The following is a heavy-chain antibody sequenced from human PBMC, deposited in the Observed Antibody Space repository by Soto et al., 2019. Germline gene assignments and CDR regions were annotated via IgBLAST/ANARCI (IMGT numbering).Heavy chain of an antibody. CDR2: FYYTGSI. CDR3: GGRIFSSEGPNSPPFEY. V-gene: IGHV4-61*01. J-gene: IGHJ4*02. Sequence: QVQLQESGPGLVKPSETLSLTCTVSGGSVSSGNYYWSWIRQPPGKGLEWIGYFYYTGSINYNPSLKSGVTIFIDVSKNLFSLRLIFVAAADPPVFYCGGRIFSSEGPNSPPFEYWGQGTLVT. CDR1: GGSVSSGNYY. D-gene: IGHD3-3*01.